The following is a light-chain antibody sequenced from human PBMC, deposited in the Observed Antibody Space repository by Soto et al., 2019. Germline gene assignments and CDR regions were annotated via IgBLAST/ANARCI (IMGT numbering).Light chain of an antibody. V-gene: IGKV1-5*03. CDR2: KAS. CDR1: QTNSSW. Sequence: DIQMTQSPSTLSGSVGDRVTTTCRASQTNSSWLAWYQQKPGKAPKLLIYKASTLKSGVPSRFSGSGSGTEFTLTISSLQPDDFATYYCQHYNSYSEAFGQGTKVDI. CDR3: QHYNSYSEA. J-gene: IGKJ1*01.